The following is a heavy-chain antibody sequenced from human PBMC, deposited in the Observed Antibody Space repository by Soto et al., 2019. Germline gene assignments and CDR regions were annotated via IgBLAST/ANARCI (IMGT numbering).Heavy chain of an antibody. CDR3: SRDSSSWNYFV. CDR1: GGSVSTSDVY. J-gene: IGHJ4*02. Sequence: SETLSLTCTVSGGSVSTSDVYWSWIRQTPGKGLEWIGYIFFIGTTNYNPSLKSRVTISVDTSKNQFSLKLSSVTAADTAIYYCSRDSSSWNYFVWGPGTLVTVSS. CDR2: IFFIGTT. V-gene: IGHV4-61*08. D-gene: IGHD1-7*01.